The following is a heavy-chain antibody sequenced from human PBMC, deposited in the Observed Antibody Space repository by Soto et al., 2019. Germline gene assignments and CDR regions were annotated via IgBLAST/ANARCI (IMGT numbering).Heavy chain of an antibody. D-gene: IGHD6-6*01. Sequence: GGSLRLSCAASGFTFSSYGMHWVRQAPGKGLEWVAVISYDGSNKYYADSVKGRFTISRDNSKNTMYLQMNSLRAEATAVYYCAKARAIAARDQVYFQHWGQGTLVTVSS. J-gene: IGHJ1*01. CDR2: ISYDGSNK. V-gene: IGHV3-30*18. CDR3: AKARAIAARDQVYFQH. CDR1: GFTFSSYG.